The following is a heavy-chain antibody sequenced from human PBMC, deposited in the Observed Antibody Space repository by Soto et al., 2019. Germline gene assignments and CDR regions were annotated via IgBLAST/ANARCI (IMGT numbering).Heavy chain of an antibody. CDR3: ARVALGYDYADV. J-gene: IGHJ6*02. CDR2: INPSGDGT. D-gene: IGHD4-17*01. CDR1: GYTFNAFY. Sequence: GASVKVSCKAFGYTFNAFYMHWVRQAPGQGLEWMGVINPSGDGTSYAQKVQGRVTMTRDTSTSTVYMELSSLRSEDRAVYYCARVALGYDYADVWGQGTTVTVS. V-gene: IGHV1-46*02.